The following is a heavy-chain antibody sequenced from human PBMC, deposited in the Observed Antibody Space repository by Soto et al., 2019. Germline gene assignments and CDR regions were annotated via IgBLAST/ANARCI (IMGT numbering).Heavy chain of an antibody. V-gene: IGHV4-31*03. J-gene: IGHJ5*02. CDR2: IYYSGST. D-gene: IGHD6-6*01. CDR1: GASMSSGGYY. Sequence: QVQLQESGPGLVKPSQTLSLTCTVSGASMSSGGYYWTWIRQSPGKGLEWIGYIYYSGSTYYNPSLEXRXAXSXDTARSQFSLPLHSVTAADTAIYYCARDRHNNFFDPWGQGTLVTVSS. CDR3: ARDRHNNFFDP.